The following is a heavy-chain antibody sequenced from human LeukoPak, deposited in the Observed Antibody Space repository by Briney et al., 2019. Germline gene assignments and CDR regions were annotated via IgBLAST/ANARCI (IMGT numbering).Heavy chain of an antibody. J-gene: IGHJ4*02. CDR2: IIPIFDTA. D-gene: IGHD6-6*01. CDR3: ARISSSSYHYFDY. Sequence: ASVKVSCKASGGTSSSYAISWVRQAPGQGLEWMGGIIPIFDTANYAQKFQGRVTITADESTSTAYMELSSLRSEDTAVYYCARISSSSYHYFDYWGQGTLVTVSS. V-gene: IGHV1-69*13. CDR1: GGTSSSYA.